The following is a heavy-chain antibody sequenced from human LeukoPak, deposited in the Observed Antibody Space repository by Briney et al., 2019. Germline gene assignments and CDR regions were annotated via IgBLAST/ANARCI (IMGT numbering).Heavy chain of an antibody. CDR2: IDPSDSYT. V-gene: IGHV5-10-1*01. Sequence: GESLKISCKGSGYSFTSYWISWVRQMPGKGLEWMGRIDPSDSYTNYSPSFQGHVTISADKSISTAYPQWSSLKASDTAMYYCASTGVTGTTSPNAFDIWGQGTMVTVSS. CDR1: GYSFTSYW. D-gene: IGHD1-1*01. CDR3: ASTGVTGTTSPNAFDI. J-gene: IGHJ3*02.